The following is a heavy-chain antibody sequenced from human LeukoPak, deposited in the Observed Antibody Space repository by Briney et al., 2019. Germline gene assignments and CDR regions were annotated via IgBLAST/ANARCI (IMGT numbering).Heavy chain of an antibody. D-gene: IGHD2-21*02. CDR2: IRHDGKTE. V-gene: IGHV3-30*02. CDR1: GFIFSNYG. Sequence: GGSLRLSCVVSGFIFSNYGMHWVRQAPGKGLEWVAFIRHDGKTEHYADSVKGRLTVSRDTSKNTLYLQVNSLRVEDTAVYYCVRDGMVTEPINYWGQGTLVTVSS. CDR3: VRDGMVTEPINY. J-gene: IGHJ4*02.